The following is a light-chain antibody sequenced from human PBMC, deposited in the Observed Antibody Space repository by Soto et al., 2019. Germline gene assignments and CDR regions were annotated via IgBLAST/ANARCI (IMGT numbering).Light chain of an antibody. Sequence: DTVMSQSPASLAVSLGGRATINCKSRQRLLYRYNNKNYLAWYQHKAGQPPKLLIYWASTRDSGVPDRFSGSGSGTDFTLTINNVQAEDVAVYYCQQYYNPPWTFGQGTKVEI. V-gene: IGKV4-1*01. CDR2: WAS. CDR3: QQYYNPPWT. CDR1: QRLLYRYNNKNY. J-gene: IGKJ1*01.